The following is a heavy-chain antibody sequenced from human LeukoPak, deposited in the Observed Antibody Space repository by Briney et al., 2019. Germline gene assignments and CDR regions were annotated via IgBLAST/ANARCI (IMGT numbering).Heavy chain of an antibody. V-gene: IGHV5-51*01. CDR1: GYTFSSYW. CDR2: IYPDDSDT. CDR3: ARLAYCSNDVCYSNYYYSMDV. J-gene: IGHJ6*03. D-gene: IGHD2-8*01. Sequence: GESLKTSCKGSGYTFSSYWIGWVRQMPGKGLEWMGIIYPDDSDTRYSPSFQGQVTISADKSISPAYLQWSSLKASDTALYYCARLAYCSNDVCYSNYYYSMDVWGKGTTVTVSS.